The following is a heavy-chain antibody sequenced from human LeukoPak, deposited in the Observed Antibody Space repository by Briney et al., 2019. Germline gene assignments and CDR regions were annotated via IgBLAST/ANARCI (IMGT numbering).Heavy chain of an antibody. J-gene: IGHJ6*02. CDR2: IYYSGST. CDR3: ASGYSSYYYYYYYGMDV. V-gene: IGHV4-59*12. CDR1: GGSISSYY. D-gene: IGHD5-12*01. Sequence: SETLSLTCTVSGGSISSYYWSWIRQPPGKGLEWIGYIYYSGSTNYNPSLKSRVTISVDTSKSQFSLKLSSVTAADTAVYYCASGYSSYYYYYYYGMDVWGQGTTVTVSS.